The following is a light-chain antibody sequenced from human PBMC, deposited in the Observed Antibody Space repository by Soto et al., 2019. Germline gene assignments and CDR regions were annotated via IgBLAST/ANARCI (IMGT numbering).Light chain of an antibody. V-gene: IGKV1-5*01. Sequence: DIHMTQSPSTLSASVLDRVSITCRASQSVGNSLAWYQQRPGKAPKLLIFDASTLESGVPSKFSGSGSDTEFTFTISSLQPDDSATYYCQQYNTYGLTFGGGTKL. CDR3: QQYNTYGLT. J-gene: IGKJ4*02. CDR1: QSVGNS. CDR2: DAS.